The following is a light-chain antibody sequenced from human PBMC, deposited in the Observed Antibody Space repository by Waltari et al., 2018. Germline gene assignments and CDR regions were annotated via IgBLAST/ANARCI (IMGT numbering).Light chain of an antibody. CDR1: RTVRTF. Sequence: IQLTPSLSVLSASVGDRVTFTCRAIRTVRTFLNWYQQKPGKAPKPLIFRASNLHPGVPSRFSGSGSGTDFTLTISGVQPEDFATYFCQQSESTLNTFGPGTNLEIK. V-gene: IGKV1-39*01. CDR3: QQSESTLNT. J-gene: IGKJ2*01. CDR2: RAS.